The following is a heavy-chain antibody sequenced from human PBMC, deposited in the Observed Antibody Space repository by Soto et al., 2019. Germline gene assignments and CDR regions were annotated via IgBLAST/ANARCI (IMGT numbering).Heavy chain of an antibody. D-gene: IGHD3-16*01. J-gene: IGHJ4*02. CDR2: ISGSGDTA. CDR1: GFTLNNCA. Sequence: SLRLSCAASGFTLNNCAMTWVRQAPGKGLEWVSAISGSGDTAYYADSVRGRFTISRDNSKNTLYLQMNSLRTEDTAVYYCAKDHWGSYSGQGTLVTVSS. V-gene: IGHV3-23*01. CDR3: AKDHWGSY.